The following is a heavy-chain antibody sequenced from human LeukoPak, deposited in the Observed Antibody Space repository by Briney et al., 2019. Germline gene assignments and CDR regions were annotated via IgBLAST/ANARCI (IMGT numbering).Heavy chain of an antibody. CDR1: GYSFTSYW. CDR3: ARRGVIRGKSTPLDY. Sequence: GESLKISCKGSGYSFTSYWIGWVRQMPGRGLEWMGIIYPGDSDTRYSPSFQGQVTISADKSISTAYLHWSSLKASDTAMYYCARRGVIRGKSTPLDYWGQGTLVTVSS. D-gene: IGHD3-10*01. J-gene: IGHJ4*02. CDR2: IYPGDSDT. V-gene: IGHV5-51*01.